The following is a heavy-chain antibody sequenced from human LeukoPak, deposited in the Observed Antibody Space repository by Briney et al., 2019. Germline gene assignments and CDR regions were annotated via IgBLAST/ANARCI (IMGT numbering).Heavy chain of an antibody. Sequence: PSENLSCTCTVSGGSISSSNNYWGWVRQPPGKVLKCIGSIYSSGTTYYNPSLKSRVTISVDTSKNQFSLELSSVTAADTAVYYCARHEEEDGYNAKTFDYWGQGTLVTVSS. J-gene: IGHJ4*02. D-gene: IGHD5-24*01. CDR3: ARHEEEDGYNAKTFDY. V-gene: IGHV4-39*01. CDR2: IYSSGTT. CDR1: GGSISSSNNY.